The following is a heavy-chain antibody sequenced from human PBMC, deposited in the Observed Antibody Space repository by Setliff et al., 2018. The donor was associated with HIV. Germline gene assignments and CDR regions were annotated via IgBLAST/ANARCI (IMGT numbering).Heavy chain of an antibody. CDR3: ARAGAATRKAFDI. V-gene: IGHV4-59*08. CDR2: IDYSGST. CDR1: GGSISEYY. D-gene: IGHD1-26*01. J-gene: IGHJ3*02. Sequence: SETLSLTCTVSGGSISEYYWSWIRQPPGKGLEWIGYIDYSGSTNYNPSLKSRVTISVETSKNQFSLKLSSVTAADTAVYYCARAGAATRKAFDIWGQGTMVTVSS.